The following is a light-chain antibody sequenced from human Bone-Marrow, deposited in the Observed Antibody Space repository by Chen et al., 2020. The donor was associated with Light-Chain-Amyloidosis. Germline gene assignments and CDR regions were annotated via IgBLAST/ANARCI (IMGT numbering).Light chain of an antibody. CDR1: NIGSTS. CDR3: QVWDRSGDRPV. V-gene: IGLV3-21*02. CDR2: DES. Sequence: SYVLTQPSSVSVAPGQTATIACGGNNIGSTSGHWYQQTTGQAPLLVVYDESDRPPGIPERLSGSNSGNTATLALCRVDARDEAVFYCQVWDRSGDRPVFGGGTKLTVL. J-gene: IGLJ2*01.